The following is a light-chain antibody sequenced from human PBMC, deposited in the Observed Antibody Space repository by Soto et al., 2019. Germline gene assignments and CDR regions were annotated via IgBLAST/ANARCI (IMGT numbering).Light chain of an antibody. CDR3: QQSYSTPPT. V-gene: IGKV3-15*01. Sequence: EVVMTQSPAALSVSPGEGVTLSCRASQSVGNSLAWYQQKPGQAPRLLIFGASTRVTGIPARFSGSGSGTDFTLTISSLQPEDFATYYCQQSYSTPPTFGPGTKVDIK. CDR1: QSVGNS. J-gene: IGKJ3*01. CDR2: GAS.